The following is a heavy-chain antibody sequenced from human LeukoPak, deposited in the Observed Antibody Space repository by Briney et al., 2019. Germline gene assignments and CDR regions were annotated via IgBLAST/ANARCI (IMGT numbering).Heavy chain of an antibody. CDR3: AKKLVGQGRYFDY. V-gene: IGHV3-23*01. CDR2: ITGSGGTT. CDR1: GFTFSSYA. J-gene: IGHJ4*02. Sequence: QTGGSLRLSCAASGFTFSSYAMSWVRRAPGKGLEWVSTITGSGGTTNYADSVKGRFTISRDNSKNTLYLQMNSLRAEDTAVYYCAKKLVGQGRYFDYWGQGTLVTVSS. D-gene: IGHD2-2*01.